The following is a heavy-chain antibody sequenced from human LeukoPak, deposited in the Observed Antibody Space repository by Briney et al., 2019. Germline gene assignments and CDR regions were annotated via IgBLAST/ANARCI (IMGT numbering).Heavy chain of an antibody. V-gene: IGHV4-31*03. J-gene: IGHJ4*02. CDR1: GGSISSGGYY. CDR3: ARVSGTSPLYYFDY. D-gene: IGHD1-7*01. CDR2: IYYSGST. Sequence: SETLSLTCTVSGGSISSGGYYWSWIRQHPGKGLEWIGYIYYSGSTYCNPPLKSRVTISVDTSKNQFSLKLSSVTAADTAVFYCARVSGTSPLYYFDYWGQGTLVTVSS.